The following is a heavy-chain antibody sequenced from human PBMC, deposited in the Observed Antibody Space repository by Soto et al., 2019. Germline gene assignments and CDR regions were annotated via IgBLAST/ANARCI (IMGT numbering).Heavy chain of an antibody. D-gene: IGHD6-13*01. CDR2: INSDGSGT. V-gene: IGHV3-74*01. J-gene: IGHJ4*02. Sequence: GGALGLSCTASGFTFSNYWMQWVRQAPGKGLVWVSRINSDGSGTTYADSVKGRFTISRDNAKNTLYLQMNSLRAEDTAVYYCTRDHYSSSYYWGQGTPVPVSS. CDR3: TRDHYSSSYY. CDR1: GFTFSNYW.